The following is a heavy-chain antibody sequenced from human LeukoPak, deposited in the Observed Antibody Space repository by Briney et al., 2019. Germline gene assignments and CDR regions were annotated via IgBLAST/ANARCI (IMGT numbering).Heavy chain of an antibody. Sequence: GGSLRLSCAASGFTFSSYAMHWVRQAPGKGLEYVPAISSNGGSTYYANSVKGRFTISRDNSKNTLYLQMGSLRAEDMAVYYCARVGGGVDQNDYWGQGTLVTVSS. V-gene: IGHV3-64*01. CDR3: ARVGGGVDQNDY. J-gene: IGHJ4*02. CDR2: ISSNGGST. CDR1: GFTFSSYA. D-gene: IGHD2-15*01.